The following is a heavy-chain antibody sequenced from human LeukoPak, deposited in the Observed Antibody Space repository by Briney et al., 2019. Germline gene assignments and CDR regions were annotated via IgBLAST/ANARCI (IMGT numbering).Heavy chain of an antibody. CDR1: GGSFSGYY. J-gene: IGHJ5*02. V-gene: IGHV4-34*01. CDR3: ARVRRARSYYDFWSGYYTFDP. D-gene: IGHD3-3*01. Sequence: SETLSLTCAVYGGSFSGYYWSWIRQPPGKGLEWIGEINHSGSTSYNPSLKSRVTISVDKSKNQFSLKLSSVTAADTAVYYCARVRRARSYYDFWSGYYTFDPWGQGTLVTVSS. CDR2: INHSGST.